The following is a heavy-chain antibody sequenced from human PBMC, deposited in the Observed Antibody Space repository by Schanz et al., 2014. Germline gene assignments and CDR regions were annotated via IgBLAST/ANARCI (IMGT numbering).Heavy chain of an antibody. Sequence: VQLVESGGGLVQPGGSLRLSCAASGFIFSNSWMSWVRQAPGKGLEWVANIKQDGSEKYYVDSVKGRFTISRDNSKNTLHLQMDGLRVEDTAVYYCARGVRIDYWGQGTLVTVSS. D-gene: IGHD3-3*01. J-gene: IGHJ4*02. CDR2: IKQDGSEK. CDR1: GFIFSNSW. CDR3: ARGVRIDY. V-gene: IGHV3-7*01.